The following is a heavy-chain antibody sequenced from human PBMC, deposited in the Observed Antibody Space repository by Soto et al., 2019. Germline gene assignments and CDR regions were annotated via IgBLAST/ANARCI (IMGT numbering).Heavy chain of an antibody. D-gene: IGHD6-6*01. Sequence: GESLKISCKGSGYSFTSYWIAWVRQIPGKGLEWMGIIYPGDSDTRYSPSFQGQVTISADKSISTAYRQWSSLKASDTAIYYCARLGIEYSSSSTFYYYGMDVWGQGTTVTVSS. CDR3: ARLGIEYSSSSTFYYYGMDV. CDR2: IYPGDSDT. J-gene: IGHJ6*02. V-gene: IGHV5-51*01. CDR1: GYSFTSYW.